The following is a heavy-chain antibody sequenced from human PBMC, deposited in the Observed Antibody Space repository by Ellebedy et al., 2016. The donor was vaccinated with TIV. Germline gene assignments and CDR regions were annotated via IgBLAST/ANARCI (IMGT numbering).Heavy chain of an antibody. CDR2: ISRSGGST. Sequence: GESLKISXSVTGIAISNHNIHWVRQAPGKGLEYVSFISRSGGSTDYADSVKGSFTISRDNSKNTVYLQMSSLRVDDTAVYFCAMSGLFDYWGQGTQVTGSS. CDR3: AMSGLFDY. D-gene: IGHD3-3*01. CDR1: GIAISNHN. J-gene: IGHJ4*02. V-gene: IGHV3-64D*06.